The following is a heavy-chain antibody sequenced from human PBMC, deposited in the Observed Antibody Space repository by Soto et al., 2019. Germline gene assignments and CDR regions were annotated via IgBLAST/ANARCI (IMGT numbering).Heavy chain of an antibody. J-gene: IGHJ4*02. V-gene: IGHV3-21*01. CDR2: ISSSSSYI. Sequence: GGSLRLSCAASGFTFSSYSMNWVRQAPGKGLEWVSSISSSSSYIYYADSVKGRFTISRDNAKNSLYLQMNSLRAEDTAVYYCAGCSGGSCTDFDYWGQGTLVTVSS. D-gene: IGHD2-15*01. CDR1: GFTFSSYS. CDR3: AGCSGGSCTDFDY.